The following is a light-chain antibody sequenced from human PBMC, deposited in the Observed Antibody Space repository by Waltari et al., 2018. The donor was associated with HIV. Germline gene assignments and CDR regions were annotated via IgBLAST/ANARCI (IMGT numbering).Light chain of an antibody. J-gene: IGKJ2*01. Sequence: DIVMTQSPDSLAVSLGGRTTTNCKASQNLSYSSNNKNYLAWYQHKPGQPPKLLFYWASTRESGVPDRFSGSGSGTNFTLTISSLQADDVAVYFCQQYYSTPPTFGQGTKLEI. CDR3: QQYYSTPPT. CDR2: WAS. V-gene: IGKV4-1*01. CDR1: QNLSYSSNNKNY.